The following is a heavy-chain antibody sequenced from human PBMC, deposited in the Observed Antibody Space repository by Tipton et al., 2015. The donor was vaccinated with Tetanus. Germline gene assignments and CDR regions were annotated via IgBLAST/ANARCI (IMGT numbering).Heavy chain of an antibody. CDR1: GFTFGSFS. CDR3: VRDVNWGFDY. CDR2: IGGGGGPA. Sequence: SLRLSCEASGFTFGSFSMNWIRQAPGKGLEWISYIGGGGGPAWYADSVKGRFSISRDNVKNSLFLQMNGLRDGDTAVYFCVRDVNWGFDYWGQGTLVSVSA. V-gene: IGHV3-48*02. J-gene: IGHJ4*02. D-gene: IGHD3-16*01.